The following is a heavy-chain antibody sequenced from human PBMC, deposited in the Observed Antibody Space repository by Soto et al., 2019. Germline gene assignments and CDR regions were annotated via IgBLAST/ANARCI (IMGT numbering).Heavy chain of an antibody. CDR1: GFSFTTYA. CDR3: ARDPRYYDSGRYYDY. D-gene: IGHD3-22*01. J-gene: IGHJ4*02. Sequence: EVQLLESGGGLVQPGGSLRLSCAASGFSFTTYAMGWVRQAPGKGLEWVSAVSGSGSTTYYADSVKGRFIISRNNAKTTAYLYMNSLRAEDTAVYYCARDPRYYDSGRYYDYWGQGTLVTVSS. CDR2: VSGSGSTT. V-gene: IGHV3-23*01.